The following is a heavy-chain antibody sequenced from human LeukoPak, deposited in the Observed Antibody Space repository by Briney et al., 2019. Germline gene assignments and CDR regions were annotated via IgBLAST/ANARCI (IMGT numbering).Heavy chain of an antibody. Sequence: ASVKVSCKASGYTFTSYDINWVRQATGQGLEWMGWMNPNSGNTGYAQKFQGRVTMTRNTSISTAYMELSSLRSEDTAVYYCARGSAHYDILTAKSRDIWGQGTMVIVSS. D-gene: IGHD3-9*01. J-gene: IGHJ3*02. V-gene: IGHV1-8*01. CDR3: ARGSAHYDILTAKSRDI. CDR1: GYTFTSYD. CDR2: MNPNSGNT.